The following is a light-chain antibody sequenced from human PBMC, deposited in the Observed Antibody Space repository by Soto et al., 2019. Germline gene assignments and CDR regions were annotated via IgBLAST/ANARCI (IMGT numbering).Light chain of an antibody. CDR1: QSVSSY. CDR2: DAS. CDR3: QQRSNWPLT. V-gene: IGKV3-11*01. Sequence: EIVLTQSPATLSLSPGERATLSCRASQSVSSYLAWYQQKPGQAPRLLIYDASNRATGIPARFSGSGSGTDFTLTSSSLEPEDFAVHYCQQRSNWPLTFGGGTKVEIK. J-gene: IGKJ4*01.